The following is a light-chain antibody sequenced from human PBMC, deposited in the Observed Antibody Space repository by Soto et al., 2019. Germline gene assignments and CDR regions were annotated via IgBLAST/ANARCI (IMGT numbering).Light chain of an antibody. CDR3: QQYVSAPIT. Sequence: DIVLTQPPGTRCLSPGERAPLTCRVSQSVSSNYLAWHQQKPGQAPRLLIDGVSSRATGVPVSFSGSGSGTDFTLTISRLEAGDLAVYYCQQYVSAPITFGQGTRLEIK. J-gene: IGKJ5*01. CDR2: GVS. CDR1: QSVSSNY. V-gene: IGKV3-20*01.